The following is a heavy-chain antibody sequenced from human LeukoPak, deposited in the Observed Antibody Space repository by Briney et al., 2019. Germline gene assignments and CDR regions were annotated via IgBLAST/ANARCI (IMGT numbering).Heavy chain of an antibody. J-gene: IGHJ4*02. D-gene: IGHD2-15*01. Sequence: SETLSLTCTVSGGSISSGDYYWSWIRQPPGKGLEWIGYIYYSGSTYYNPSLKSRVTLSLDTSKNHFSLKLSSVTAADTAVYYCAREYCSGGSCYFDYWGQGTLVTVSS. CDR1: GGSISSGDYY. CDR3: AREYCSGGSCYFDY. V-gene: IGHV4-30-4*02. CDR2: IYYSGST.